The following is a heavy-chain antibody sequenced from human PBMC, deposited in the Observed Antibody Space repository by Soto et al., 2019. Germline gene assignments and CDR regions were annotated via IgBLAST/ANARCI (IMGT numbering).Heavy chain of an antibody. CDR3: ARAERRYCSGGSCHKPYGMDV. CDR2: INHSGST. Sequence: PSETLSLTCAVYGGSFSGYYWSWIRQPPGKGLEWIGEINHSGSTNYNPSLKSRVTISVDTSKNQFSLKLSSVTAADTAVYYCARAERRYCSGGSCHKPYGMDVWGQGTTVTVSS. J-gene: IGHJ6*02. D-gene: IGHD2-15*01. V-gene: IGHV4-34*01. CDR1: GGSFSGYY.